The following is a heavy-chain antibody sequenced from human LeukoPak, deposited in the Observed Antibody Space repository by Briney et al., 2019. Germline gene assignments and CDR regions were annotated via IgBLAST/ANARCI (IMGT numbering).Heavy chain of an antibody. D-gene: IGHD3-16*01. CDR1: GFTFSSYA. CDR3: ARESGWGGYDIGL. CDR2: ISYDGSSK. V-gene: IGHV3-30-3*01. Sequence: GGSLRLSCAASGFTFSSYAMHWVRQAPGKGLEWVTLISYDGSSKYYTDSVKGRFTISRDNSKNTLFLQMNSLRAEDTALYYGARESGWGGYDIGLWGQGTLVTVSS. J-gene: IGHJ5*02.